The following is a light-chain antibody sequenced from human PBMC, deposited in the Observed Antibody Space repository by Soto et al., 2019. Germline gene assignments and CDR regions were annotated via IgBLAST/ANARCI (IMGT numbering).Light chain of an antibody. CDR2: GAS. J-gene: IGKJ1*01. Sequence: EPVLTQSPGTLSLSPGERATLSCWASQSVSSSYLAWYQQKPGQAPRLLIYGASNRATGIPDRFSGSGSGTDFTLTISRLEPEDFAVYYCQQYGSSGTFGQGTKVDIK. V-gene: IGKV3-20*01. CDR3: QQYGSSGT. CDR1: QSVSSSY.